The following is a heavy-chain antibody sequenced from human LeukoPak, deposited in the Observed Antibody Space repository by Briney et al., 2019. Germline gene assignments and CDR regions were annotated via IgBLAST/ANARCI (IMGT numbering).Heavy chain of an antibody. CDR1: GFTFSSYS. CDR3: ARDLLEMGLRAGGWYFDL. D-gene: IGHD1-26*01. Sequence: PGGSLRLSCAASGFTFSSYSMNWVRQAPGKWLEWVSSISCSSSYIYYADSVKGRFTISRDNAKNSLYLQMNSLRAEDTAVYYCARDLLEMGLRAGGWYFDLWGRGTLVTVSS. J-gene: IGHJ2*01. V-gene: IGHV3-21*01. CDR2: ISCSSSYI.